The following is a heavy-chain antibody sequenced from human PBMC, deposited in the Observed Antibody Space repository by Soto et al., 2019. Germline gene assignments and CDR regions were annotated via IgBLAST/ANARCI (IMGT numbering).Heavy chain of an antibody. V-gene: IGHV4-34*01. Sequence: SETLSLTCAVYGGSFSGYYWSWIRQPPGKGLEWIGEINHSGSTNYNPSLKSRVTILLDASKNQFSLKLSSVTAADTAVYYCARAGGWNYYYGLDIWGQGTTVTVSS. J-gene: IGHJ6*02. D-gene: IGHD1-26*01. CDR2: INHSGST. CDR3: ARAGGWNYYYGLDI. CDR1: GGSFSGYY.